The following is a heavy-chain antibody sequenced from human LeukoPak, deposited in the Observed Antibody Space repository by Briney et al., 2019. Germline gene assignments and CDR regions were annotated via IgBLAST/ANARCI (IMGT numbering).Heavy chain of an antibody. J-gene: IGHJ4*02. V-gene: IGHV1-18*01. D-gene: IGHD5-18*01. Sequence: ASVKVSCKASGYTFASYGISWVRQAPGQGLEWMGWISAYNGNTNYAQKLQGRVTMTTATSTSTAYMELRSLRSDDTAVYYCARDRVFVDTAMVSPTQYFDYWGQGTLVTVSS. CDR3: ARDRVFVDTAMVSPTQYFDY. CDR1: GYTFASYG. CDR2: ISAYNGNT.